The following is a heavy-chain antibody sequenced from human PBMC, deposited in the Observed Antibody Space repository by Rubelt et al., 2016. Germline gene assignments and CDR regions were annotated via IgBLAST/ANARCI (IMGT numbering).Heavy chain of an antibody. CDR3: ARGQSRYPRRRYYFDY. CDR2: INHSGST. J-gene: IGHJ4*02. Sequence: WIGEINHSGSTNYNPSLKSRVTISVDTSKNQFSLKLSSVTAADTAVYYCARGQSRYPRRRYYFDYWGQGTLVTVSS. D-gene: IGHD2-2*01. V-gene: IGHV4-34*01.